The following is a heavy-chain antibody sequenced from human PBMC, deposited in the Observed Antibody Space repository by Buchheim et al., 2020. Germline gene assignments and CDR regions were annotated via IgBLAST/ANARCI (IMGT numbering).Heavy chain of an antibody. CDR3: ARLKWYFDI. CDR1: GGSISGSSYY. J-gene: IGHJ2*01. Sequence: QLQLQESGPGLVKPSETLSLTCPVSGGSISGSSYYWAWVRQSPGKGLEWIGSVYHSGVTYYNPSLKSRVTISVDTSKNLFSLRLTSVTAADTAVYYCARLKWYFDIWGRGTL. CDR2: VYHSGVT. V-gene: IGHV4-39*01.